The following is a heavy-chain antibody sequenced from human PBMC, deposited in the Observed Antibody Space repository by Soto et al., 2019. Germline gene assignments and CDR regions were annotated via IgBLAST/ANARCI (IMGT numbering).Heavy chain of an antibody. J-gene: IGHJ5*02. D-gene: IGHD3-10*01. CDR1: GGSFSGYY. Sequence: PSETLSLTCAVYGGSFSGYYWSWIRQPPGKGLGWIGEINHSGSTNYNPSLKSRVTISVDTSKNQFSLKLSSVTAADTAVYYCARRNVLLWFGGNLGWFDPWGQGTLVTVSS. CDR2: INHSGST. CDR3: ARRNVLLWFGGNLGWFDP. V-gene: IGHV4-34*01.